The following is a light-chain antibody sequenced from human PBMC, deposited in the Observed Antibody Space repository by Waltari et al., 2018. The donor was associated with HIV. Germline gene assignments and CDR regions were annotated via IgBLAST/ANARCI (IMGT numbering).Light chain of an antibody. CDR1: ALPKNY. Sequence: SYELTQPPSVSVSPGQTARLTCSGDALPKNYAYWYQQKPGQAAVLVIYKDSERRAGIPERFSGSSLGGTVTVTISGVQAEDEADYYWESADSSGTWVVGGGTKLTVL. V-gene: IGLV3-25*03. CDR3: ESADSSGTWV. CDR2: KDS. J-gene: IGLJ3*02.